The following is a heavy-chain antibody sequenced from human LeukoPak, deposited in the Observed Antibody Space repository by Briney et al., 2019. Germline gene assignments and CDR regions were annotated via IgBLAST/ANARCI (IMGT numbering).Heavy chain of an antibody. Sequence: SETLSLTCAVYGGSFSGYYWSWIRRPPGKGLEWIGEINHSGSTNYNPSLKSRVTISVDTSKNQFSLKLSSVTAADTAVYYCARGRSRWFGELLFGWFDPWGQGTLVTVSS. J-gene: IGHJ5*02. D-gene: IGHD3-10*01. V-gene: IGHV4-34*01. CDR2: INHSGST. CDR3: ARGRSRWFGELLFGWFDP. CDR1: GGSFSGYY.